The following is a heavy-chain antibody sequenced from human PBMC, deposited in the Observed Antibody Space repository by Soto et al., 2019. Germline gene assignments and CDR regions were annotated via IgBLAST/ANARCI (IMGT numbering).Heavy chain of an antibody. Sequence: GWSXRLSCSASAFACINYSMTWFRHAPGKEFEWVSVISGGGGNTYYADSVNGRFTISRDNSRKTVFLQMNSLRAEDTAVYYCERCYSGTYQNDIDMCGQRPMVNV. CDR3: ERCYSGTYQNDIDM. CDR2: ISGGGGNT. D-gene: IGHD1-26*01. CDR1: AFACINYS. V-gene: IGHV3-23*01. J-gene: IGHJ3*02.